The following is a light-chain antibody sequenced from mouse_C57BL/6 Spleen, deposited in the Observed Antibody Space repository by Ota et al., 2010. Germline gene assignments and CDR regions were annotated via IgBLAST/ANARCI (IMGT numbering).Light chain of an antibody. CDR1: QSIGTS. CDR3: FQGSHVPFT. CDR2: YAS. V-gene: IGKV5-48*01. Sequence: DILLTQSPAILSVSPGERVSFSCRASQSIGTSIHWYQQRTNGSPRLLIKYASESISGIPSRFSGSGSGTDFTLKISRVEAEDLGVYYCFQGSHVPFTFGSGTKLEI. J-gene: IGKJ4*01.